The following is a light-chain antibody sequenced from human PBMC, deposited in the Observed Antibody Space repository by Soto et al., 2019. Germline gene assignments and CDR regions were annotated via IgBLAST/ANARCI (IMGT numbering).Light chain of an antibody. Sequence: EIVLTQSPGTLSLSPGERATLACRASQSVSSSYLAWYQQTPGQAPRLLIYGASSRATGIPDRFSGSGSGTDVTLTISRLEPEDVAVYYCQQYDSSAEITFGQGTRLEIK. CDR2: GAS. V-gene: IGKV3-20*01. CDR3: QQYDSSAEIT. CDR1: QSVSSSY. J-gene: IGKJ5*01.